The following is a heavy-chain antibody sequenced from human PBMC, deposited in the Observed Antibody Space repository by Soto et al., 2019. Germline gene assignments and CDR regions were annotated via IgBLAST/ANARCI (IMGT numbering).Heavy chain of an antibody. CDR1: GYSISNSRFY. J-gene: IGHJ5*02. D-gene: IGHD3-22*01. Sequence: SETLSLTCSFSGYSISNSRFYWAWIRQPPGEGLEWIGSIYHTGNAYYNPSLKSRVTIFVDTSKNQFSLKLTSVTAADTALYYCARDYFDSSDYTTNWFDPWGQGALVTVSS. CDR3: ARDYFDSSDYTTNWFDP. V-gene: IGHV4-39*01. CDR2: IYHTGNA.